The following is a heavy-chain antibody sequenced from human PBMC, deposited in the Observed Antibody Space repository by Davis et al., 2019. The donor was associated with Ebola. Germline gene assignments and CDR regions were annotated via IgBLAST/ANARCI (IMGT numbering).Heavy chain of an antibody. D-gene: IGHD3-22*01. Sequence: ASVKVSCKASGYTFSGYFMHWVRQAPGQGLEWMGWISPNTGGTIYAQKFQDRVTMTRDTSISTAYLQWSSLKASDTAMYYCARLEVITMIVVVSLDAFDIWGQGTMVTVSS. J-gene: IGHJ3*02. CDR3: ARLEVITMIVVVSLDAFDI. V-gene: IGHV1-2*02. CDR1: GYTFSGYF. CDR2: ISPNTGGT.